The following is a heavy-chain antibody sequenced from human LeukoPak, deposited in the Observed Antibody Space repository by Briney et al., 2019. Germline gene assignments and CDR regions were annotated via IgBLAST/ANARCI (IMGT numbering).Heavy chain of an antibody. Sequence: ASVTVSCKASGYTFTGYYMHWVRQAPGQGLEWMGWINPNSGGTNYAQKFQGRATMTRDTSISTAYMELSRLRSDDTAVYYCARQPYFDAFDIWGQGTMVTVSS. J-gene: IGHJ3*02. CDR2: INPNSGGT. D-gene: IGHD2-21*01. CDR3: ARQPYFDAFDI. V-gene: IGHV1-2*02. CDR1: GYTFTGYY.